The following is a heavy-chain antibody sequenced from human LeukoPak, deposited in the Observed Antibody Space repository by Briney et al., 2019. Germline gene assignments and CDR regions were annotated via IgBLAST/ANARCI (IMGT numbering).Heavy chain of an antibody. CDR2: IYHSGST. CDR1: GYSISSGYY. V-gene: IGHV4-38-2*02. Sequence: PSETMSLTCTVSGYSISSGYYWGWIRQPPGKGLEWIGSIYHSGSTYYNPSLKSRVTISVDTSKNQFSLKLSSVTAADTAVYYCARVNTLAPLYYYYYMDVWGKGTTVTVSS. CDR3: ARVNTLAPLYYYYYMDV. D-gene: IGHD4-17*01. J-gene: IGHJ6*03.